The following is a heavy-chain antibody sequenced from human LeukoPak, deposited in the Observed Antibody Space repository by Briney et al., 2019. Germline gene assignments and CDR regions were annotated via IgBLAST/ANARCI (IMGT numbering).Heavy chain of an antibody. D-gene: IGHD3-3*02. V-gene: IGHV4-59*01. CDR3: ARELGNAFDI. CDR2: FYYNGDT. Sequence: SETLSLTCTVSGGSISTYHWSWIRQPPGKGLEWIGYFYYNGDTNYSPSLKSRVVISADTSQNQLSLMVRSVTAADTALYYCARELGNAFDIWGQGIMVIVSS. CDR1: GGSISTYH. J-gene: IGHJ3*02.